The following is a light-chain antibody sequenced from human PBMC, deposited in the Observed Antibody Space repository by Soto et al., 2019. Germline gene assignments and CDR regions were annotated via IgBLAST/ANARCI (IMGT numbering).Light chain of an antibody. V-gene: IGKV3D-7*01. CDR1: SVTSIY. Sequence: SVTSIYLTWYQQKPGQAPRLLIYGASTRATSIPARFSGSGSGTDFTLTISSLQAEDFAVYYCQQDYTLPTWTFGQGTRMDI. CDR3: QQDYTLPTWT. J-gene: IGKJ1*01. CDR2: GAS.